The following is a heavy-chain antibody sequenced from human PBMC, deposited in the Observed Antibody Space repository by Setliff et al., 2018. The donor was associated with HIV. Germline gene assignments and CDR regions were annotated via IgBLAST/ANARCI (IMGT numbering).Heavy chain of an antibody. V-gene: IGHV1-69*10. D-gene: IGHD6-19*01. CDR1: GGTFSSYA. CDR2: IIPILGIA. Sequence: SVKVSCKASGGTFSSYAISWVRQAPGQGLEWMGGIIPILGIANYAQKFQGRVTITADKSTSTAYMELSSLRSEDSAVYYCARTQAVAGYAEYFQHWGQGTLVTVSS. J-gene: IGHJ1*01. CDR3: ARTQAVAGYAEYFQH.